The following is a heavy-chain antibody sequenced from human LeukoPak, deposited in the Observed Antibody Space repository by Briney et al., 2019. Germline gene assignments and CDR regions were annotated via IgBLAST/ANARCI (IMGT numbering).Heavy chain of an antibody. CDR2: ISYDGSNM. V-gene: IGHV3-30*04. J-gene: IGHJ4*02. CDR1: GFTFSSFA. Sequence: GGSLRLSCAASGFTFSSFAMHWVRQAPGKGLEWVAVISYDGSNMYYADSVKGRFTISRDNSKNTLYLQMNSLRAEDTAVYYCAKDEVTLAEGFDYWGQGTLVTVSS. D-gene: IGHD2/OR15-2a*01. CDR3: AKDEVTLAEGFDY.